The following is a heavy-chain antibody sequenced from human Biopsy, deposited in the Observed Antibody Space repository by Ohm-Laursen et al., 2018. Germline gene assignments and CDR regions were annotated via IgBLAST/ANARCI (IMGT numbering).Heavy chain of an antibody. CDR1: GGSTSNNNYY. Sequence: GTLSLTCTVSGGSTSNNNYYWGWIHQPPGKGLEWIGSIFYRGSTHYKPSLKSRVNISVDTSKNQFSLKLNSVTAADTAVYYCARDYDTSGYYYVSWGQGTLVTVSS. CDR3: ARDYDTSGYYYVS. J-gene: IGHJ5*02. CDR2: IFYRGST. V-gene: IGHV4-39*01. D-gene: IGHD3-22*01.